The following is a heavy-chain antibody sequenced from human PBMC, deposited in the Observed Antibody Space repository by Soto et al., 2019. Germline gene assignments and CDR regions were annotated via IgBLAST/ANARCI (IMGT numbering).Heavy chain of an antibody. J-gene: IGHJ4*02. D-gene: IGHD3-10*01. CDR1: GFSLSTSGVG. Sequence: SGPTLVNPTQTLTLTCTFSGFSLSTSGVGVGWIRQPPGKALEWLALIYWNDDKRYSPSLKSRLTITKDTSKNQVVLTMTNMDPVDTATYYCARTAGYYRGRHFDFWGQGTLVTVSS. V-gene: IGHV2-5*01. CDR2: IYWNDDK. CDR3: ARTAGYYRGRHFDF.